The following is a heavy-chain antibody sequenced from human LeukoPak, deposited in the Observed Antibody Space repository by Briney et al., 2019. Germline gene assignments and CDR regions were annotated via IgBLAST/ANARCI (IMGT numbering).Heavy chain of an antibody. J-gene: IGHJ4*02. CDR1: GYTFTSYY. Sequence: ASVKVSCKAPGYTFTSYYMHWVRQAPGQGLEWMGWINPNSGGTNYAQKFQGRVTMTRDTSISTAYMELSRLRSDDTAVYYCARTYYGDYSFDYWGQGTLVTVSS. D-gene: IGHD4-17*01. CDR2: INPNSGGT. CDR3: ARTYYGDYSFDY. V-gene: IGHV1-2*02.